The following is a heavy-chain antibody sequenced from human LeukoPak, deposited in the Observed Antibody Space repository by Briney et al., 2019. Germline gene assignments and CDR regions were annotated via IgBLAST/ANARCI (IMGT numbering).Heavy chain of an antibody. D-gene: IGHD3-10*01. Sequence: GGTLRLSCVASGFTFSTYGMSWVRQAPGKGLEWVSAISGSGGSTYYADSVKGRFTISRDNSKNTLYLQMNSLRAEDTAVYYCAKAQSMVRGVIPNFDYWGQGTLVTVSS. CDR2: ISGSGGST. V-gene: IGHV3-23*01. CDR3: AKAQSMVRGVIPNFDY. J-gene: IGHJ4*02. CDR1: GFTFSTYG.